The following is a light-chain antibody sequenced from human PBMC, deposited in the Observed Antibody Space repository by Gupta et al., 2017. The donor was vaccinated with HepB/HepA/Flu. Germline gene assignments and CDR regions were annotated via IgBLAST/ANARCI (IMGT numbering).Light chain of an antibody. CDR2: EVS. J-gene: IGLJ1*01. CDR1: SSDIGAYNY. CDR3: SSYGPINYFYV. Sequence: QSALTQPPSASGSPGQSITISCTGTSSDIGAYNYVSWYQQHPGKAPRLIIYEVSTRPSGVPDRFSGSKSGNTASLTVSGLQAEDEADYYCSSYGPINYFYVFGPGTKVTVL. V-gene: IGLV2-8*01.